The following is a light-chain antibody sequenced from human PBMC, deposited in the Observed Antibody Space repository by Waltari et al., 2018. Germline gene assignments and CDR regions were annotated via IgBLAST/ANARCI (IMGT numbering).Light chain of an antibody. CDR3: QKYDLLPAT. Sequence: EIVLTQSPGTLSLSPGARATLSCRASQGVGKYLAWYQQRPGQAPRLLLDHASIRASGIPDRFSGSGYGTDFSLTISRLEPEDFAVYYCQKYDLLPATFGQGTTVEIK. CDR1: QGVGKY. J-gene: IGKJ1*01. V-gene: IGKV3-20*01. CDR2: HAS.